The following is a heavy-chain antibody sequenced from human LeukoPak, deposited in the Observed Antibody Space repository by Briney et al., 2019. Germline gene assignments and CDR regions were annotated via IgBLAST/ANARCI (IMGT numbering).Heavy chain of an antibody. CDR1: GFTFSAYW. CDR3: ARDNLGSFDY. CDR2: MSNDGSYT. Sequence: GGSLRLSCVGSGFTFSAYWMGWVRQAPGQGLEYVSHMSNDGSYTVYADSVKGRFTISRENAKNTVYLQMNSLRAEDTAVYYCARDNLGSFDYWGQGVLITVSS. V-gene: IGHV3-74*01. D-gene: IGHD7-27*01. J-gene: IGHJ4*02.